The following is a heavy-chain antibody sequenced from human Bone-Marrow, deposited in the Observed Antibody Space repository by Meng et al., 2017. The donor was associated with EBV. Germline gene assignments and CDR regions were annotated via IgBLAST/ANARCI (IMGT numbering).Heavy chain of an antibody. Sequence: QGQLVQSGAGGKKPGASVKVSCKASGGTFSSYAISWVRQAPGQGLEWMGGIIPIFGTANYAQKFQGRVTITADESTSTAYMELSSLRSEDTAVYYCARGAVRGVIHWFDPWGQGTLVTVSS. D-gene: IGHD3-10*01. V-gene: IGHV1-69*01. CDR2: IIPIFGTA. J-gene: IGHJ5*02. CDR3: ARGAVRGVIHWFDP. CDR1: GGTFSSYA.